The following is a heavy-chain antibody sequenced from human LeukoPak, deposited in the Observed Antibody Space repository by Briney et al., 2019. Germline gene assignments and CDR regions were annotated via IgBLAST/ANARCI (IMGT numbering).Heavy chain of an antibody. Sequence: PGGSLRLSCAASGFTFSSYWMSWVRQAPGKGLEWVANIKQDGSEKYYVDSVKGRFTISRDNSKNTLYLQMNSLRAEDTAVYYCAKASSDVLLWFGELGYWGQGTLVTVSS. CDR1: GFTFSSYW. CDR2: IKQDGSEK. D-gene: IGHD3-10*01. J-gene: IGHJ4*02. V-gene: IGHV3-7*03. CDR3: AKASSDVLLWFGELGY.